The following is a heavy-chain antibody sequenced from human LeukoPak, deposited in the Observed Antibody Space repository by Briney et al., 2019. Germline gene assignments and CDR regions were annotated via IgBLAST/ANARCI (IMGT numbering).Heavy chain of an antibody. CDR2: MSSGSRYI. V-gene: IGHV3-21*06. CDR3: ARDRPTGASRVFVVQ. J-gene: IGHJ4*02. CDR1: GFSFSTYA. Sequence: PGGSLRLSCTASGFSFSTYAMTWVRQAPGKGLEWISSMSSGSRYIYYADSVRGRFTISRDNTKNSLYLLMNNLRAEDTAIYYCARDRPTGASRVFVVQWDQGTPVTVSS. D-gene: IGHD2-15*01.